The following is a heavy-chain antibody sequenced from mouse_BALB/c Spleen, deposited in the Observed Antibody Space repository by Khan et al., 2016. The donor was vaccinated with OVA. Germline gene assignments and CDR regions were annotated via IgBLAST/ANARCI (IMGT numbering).Heavy chain of an antibody. D-gene: IGHD2-1*01. Sequence: EVELVESGGGLVKPGGSLKLSCAASGFSCSDYAMSWVRQTPEKRLEWVATISSGGTYTYYPASVQGRFTISSDNAKNTLYRRVSSLRSEDTAMYYCARLFGKILDYWGQGTTLTVSS. CDR3: ARLFGKILDY. CDR1: GFSCSDYA. J-gene: IGHJ2*01. CDR2: ISSGGTYT. V-gene: IGHV5-9-3*01.